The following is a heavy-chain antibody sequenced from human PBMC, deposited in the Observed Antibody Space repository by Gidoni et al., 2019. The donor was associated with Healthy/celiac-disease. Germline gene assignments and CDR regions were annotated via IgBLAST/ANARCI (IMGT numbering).Heavy chain of an antibody. CDR3: ARGCRNWWQQLMTPNTYFDY. V-gene: IGHV4-34*01. J-gene: IGHJ4*02. CDR1: GGSLRGYY. CDR2: INHSGST. D-gene: IGHD6-13*01. Sequence: QVQLQQWGAGLLKPSETLSLTCAVYGGSLRGYYWSWIRQPPGKGLEWLGEINHSGSTNYNPSLKSRVTISVDTSKNQFSLKLSSVTAADTAVYYCARGCRNWWQQLMTPNTYFDYWGQGTLVTVSS.